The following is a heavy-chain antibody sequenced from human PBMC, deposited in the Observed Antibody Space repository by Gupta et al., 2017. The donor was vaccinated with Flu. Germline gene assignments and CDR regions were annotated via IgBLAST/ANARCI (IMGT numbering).Heavy chain of an antibody. CDR2: ISSSSSTI. Sequence: EVQLVESGGGLVQPGGSLRLSCAASGCTFSSYSMNWVRPATGKGLEWVSYISSSSSTIYYADSVKGRFTISRDNAKNSLYLQMNSLRDEDTAVYYCARGRLDYDFWSGYLSWFDPWGHGTLVTVSS. CDR3: ARGRLDYDFWSGYLSWFDP. D-gene: IGHD3-3*01. CDR1: GCTFSSYS. J-gene: IGHJ5*02. V-gene: IGHV3-48*02.